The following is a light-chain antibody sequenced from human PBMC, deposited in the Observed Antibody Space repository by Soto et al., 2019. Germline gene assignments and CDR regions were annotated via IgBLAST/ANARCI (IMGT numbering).Light chain of an antibody. CDR3: QEYGASPPAYA. CDR1: RSDRNTY. J-gene: IGKJ2*01. Sequence: EIVLTQSPATLSLSPGERATLSCRTSRSDRNTYLAWYQQKPGQAPRLLIYGASSRATGIPDRFSGSGYGTDFTLTISRLQLEDFAVYYCQEYGASPPAYAFGQGTKLDIK. CDR2: GAS. V-gene: IGKV3-20*01.